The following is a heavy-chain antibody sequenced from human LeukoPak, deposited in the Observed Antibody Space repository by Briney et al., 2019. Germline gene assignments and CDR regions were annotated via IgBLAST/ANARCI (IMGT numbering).Heavy chain of an antibody. CDR3: ARAGRGDPLNRYYCYGMDV. CDR1: GFTFSSYW. J-gene: IGHJ6*02. V-gene: IGHV3-74*01. D-gene: IGHD2-21*02. Sequence: PGGSLRLSCAASGFTFSSYWMHWVRQAPGKGLVWVSRIYSDGSSTSYADSVKGRFTIPRDNAKNTLYLQINSLRAEDTAVYYCARAGRGDPLNRYYCYGMDVWGQGTTVTVSS. CDR2: IYSDGSST.